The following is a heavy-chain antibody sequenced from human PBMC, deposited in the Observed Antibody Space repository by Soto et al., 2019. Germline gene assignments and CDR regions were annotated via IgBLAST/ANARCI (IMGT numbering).Heavy chain of an antibody. J-gene: IGHJ5*02. Sequence: PSETLALTCTVSGGSINSYYWGWIRQPPGKGLEWIGQIYYTGSTNYNPSLKSRVTISVDRSKNQFSLRLSSVTAADTAVYYCARDRGGITVSSKPLGEWFDPWGQGTLVTVSS. D-gene: IGHD3-16*01. V-gene: IGHV4-59*12. CDR2: IYYTGST. CDR1: GGSINSYY. CDR3: ARDRGGITVSSKPLGEWFDP.